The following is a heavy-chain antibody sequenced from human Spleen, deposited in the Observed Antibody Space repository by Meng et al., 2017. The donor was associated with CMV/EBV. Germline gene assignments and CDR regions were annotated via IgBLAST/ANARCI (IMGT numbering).Heavy chain of an antibody. D-gene: IGHD5-24*01. CDR3: ARGAMAIMGF. J-gene: IGHJ4*02. Sequence: RLSCEVSGFSFSDYAMSWVRQAPGKGLEWVSSISGSGHIYYAGSVKGRFTISRDNSKNTVYLQMSSLRAEDTTVYYCARGAMAIMGFWGQGTLVTVSS. V-gene: IGHV3-23*01. CDR1: GFSFSDYA. CDR2: ISGSGHI.